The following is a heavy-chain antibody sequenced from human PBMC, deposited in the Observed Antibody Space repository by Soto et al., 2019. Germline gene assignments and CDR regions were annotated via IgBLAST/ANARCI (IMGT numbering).Heavy chain of an antibody. Sequence: EVQLLESGGGLVQPGGSLRLSCAASGFTFSSDAMGWVRQAPGQGLEWVSAISGSGGMRYYPDSVKGRFAISTDNSKNTLYLQMNTLRAEDTAVYYCAKDARLLVADSGEYWGQGTMVTVSS. D-gene: IGHD5-12*01. CDR2: ISGSGGMR. J-gene: IGHJ4*02. V-gene: IGHV3-23*01. CDR1: GFTFSSDA. CDR3: AKDARLLVADSGEY.